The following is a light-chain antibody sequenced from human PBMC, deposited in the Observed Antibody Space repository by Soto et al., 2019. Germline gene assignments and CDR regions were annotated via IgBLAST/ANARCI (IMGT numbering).Light chain of an antibody. CDR2: EVS. CDR1: SSDVGGYNY. Sequence: QSALTQPASVSGSPGQSITISCTGTSSDVGGYNYVSWYQHHPGKAPKLMIYEVSNRPSGVSNRFSGSKSGNTASLNISGLQAEDDADYYFSSHTSSSTLEVFGTGTKLTVL. V-gene: IGLV2-14*01. CDR3: SSHTSSSTLEV. J-gene: IGLJ1*01.